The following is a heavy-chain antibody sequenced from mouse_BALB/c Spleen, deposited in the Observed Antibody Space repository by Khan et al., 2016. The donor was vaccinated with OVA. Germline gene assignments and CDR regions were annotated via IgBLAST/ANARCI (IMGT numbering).Heavy chain of an antibody. D-gene: IGHD1-2*01. CDR2: IYPGSGSP. Sequence: LQQPGSELVSPGASVKLSCKTSGYTFSTYWMHWVKQRPGQGLKWIGNIYPGSGSPNYDEKFKSKATLTVDTSSTTAYMQISSLTSEDSAVYYCTRGATAPYVMDYWGQGTSVTVSS. CDR3: TRGATAPYVMDY. V-gene: IGHV1S22*01. CDR1: GYTFSTYW. J-gene: IGHJ4*01.